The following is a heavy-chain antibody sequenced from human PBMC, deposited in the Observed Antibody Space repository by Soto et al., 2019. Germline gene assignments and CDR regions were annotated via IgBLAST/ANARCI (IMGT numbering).Heavy chain of an antibody. V-gene: IGHV4-39*01. CDR3: DCYYDSSGTNHAFDI. CDR1: GGSISSSSYY. D-gene: IGHD3-22*01. CDR2: IYYSGST. J-gene: IGHJ3*02. Sequence: DTLSLTCTVSGGSISSSSYYWGWVRQPPGKGLEWIGSIYYSGSTYYNPSLKSRVTISVDTSKNQFSLKLSSVTAADTAVYYCDCYYDSSGTNHAFDIWGQGTMVTVS.